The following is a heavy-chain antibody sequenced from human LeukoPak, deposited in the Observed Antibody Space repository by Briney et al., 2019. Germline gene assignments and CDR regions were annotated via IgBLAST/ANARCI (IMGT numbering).Heavy chain of an antibody. CDR2: INHSGST. Sequence: SETLSLTCAVYGGSFSGYYWSWIRQPPGKGLEWIGEINHSGSTNYNPSLKSRVTISVDTSKHQFSLKLSSVTAADTSLYYCARAEIGYVPYYYGMDVWGQGTTVTVSS. J-gene: IGHJ6*02. D-gene: IGHD2-2*01. CDR3: ARAEIGYVPYYYGMDV. V-gene: IGHV4-34*01. CDR1: GGSFSGYY.